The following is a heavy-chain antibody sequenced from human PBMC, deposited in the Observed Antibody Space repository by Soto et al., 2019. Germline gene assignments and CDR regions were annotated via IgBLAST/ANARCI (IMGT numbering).Heavy chain of an antibody. CDR3: AKVPPIAAAGIWWFDP. V-gene: IGHV3-23*01. CDR2: ISGSGGST. J-gene: IGHJ5*02. D-gene: IGHD6-13*01. Sequence: GGSLRLSCAASGFTFSSYAMSWVRQAPGKGLEWVSAISGSGGSTYYADSVKGRFTISRDNSKNTLYLQMNSLRAEDTAVYYCAKVPPIAAAGIWWFDPWGQGTLVTVSS. CDR1: GFTFSSYA.